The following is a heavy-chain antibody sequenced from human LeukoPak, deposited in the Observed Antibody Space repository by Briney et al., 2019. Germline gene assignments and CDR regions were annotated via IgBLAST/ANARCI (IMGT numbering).Heavy chain of an antibody. CDR1: GYTFTSYG. D-gene: IGHD1-7*01. CDR2: ISAYNGNT. CDR3: ASARGSYNWNYHWFDP. J-gene: IGHJ5*02. Sequence: GASVKVSCKASGYTFTSYGISWVRQAPGQGPEWMGWISAYNGNTNYAQKLQGRVTMTTDTSTSTAYMELRSLRSDDTAVYYCASARGSYNWNYHWFDPWGQGTLVTVSS. V-gene: IGHV1-18*01.